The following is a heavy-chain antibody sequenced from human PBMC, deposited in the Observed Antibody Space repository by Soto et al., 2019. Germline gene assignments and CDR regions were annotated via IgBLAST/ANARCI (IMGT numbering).Heavy chain of an antibody. CDR3: AADREALTGTTVY. J-gene: IGHJ4*02. Sequence: SVKVSCKASGFTFTSSSVQWVRQARGQRLEWIGWIVVGSGNTNYAQKFQERVTITRDMSTSTAYMELSSLRSEDTAVYYCAADREALTGTTVYWGQGTLVTVSS. CDR2: IVVGSGNT. CDR1: GFTFTSSS. V-gene: IGHV1-58*01. D-gene: IGHD1-7*01.